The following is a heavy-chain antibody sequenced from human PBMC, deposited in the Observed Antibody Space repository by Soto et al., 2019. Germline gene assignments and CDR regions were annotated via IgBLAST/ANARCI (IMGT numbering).Heavy chain of an antibody. J-gene: IGHJ6*02. D-gene: IGHD1-20*01. CDR3: ASPLGITGTRLAYGMDV. CDR2: IDPSDSYT. Sequence: GESLNSSCKGSGYGFASYWISWVRQMPGEGLEWMGRIDPSDSYTNYSPSFQGHVTISADKSISTAYLQWSSLKASDTAMYYCASPLGITGTRLAYGMDVWGQGTTVTVSS. V-gene: IGHV5-10-1*01. CDR1: GYGFASYW.